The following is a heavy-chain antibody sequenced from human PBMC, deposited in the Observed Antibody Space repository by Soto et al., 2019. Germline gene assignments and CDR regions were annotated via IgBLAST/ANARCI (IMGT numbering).Heavy chain of an antibody. CDR1: GFTFSSYA. CDR2: MSYDGSNK. CDR3: ARDGGAY. V-gene: IGHV3-30-3*01. Sequence: QVQLVESGGGVVQPGRSLGLSCAASGFTFSSYAMHWVRRAPGKGLEWMAVMSYDGSNKYYADSVKGRFTISRDNSKNTLYLQMNSLRPEDTALYYCARDGGAYWGQGTLVIVSS. J-gene: IGHJ4*02. D-gene: IGHD3-16*01.